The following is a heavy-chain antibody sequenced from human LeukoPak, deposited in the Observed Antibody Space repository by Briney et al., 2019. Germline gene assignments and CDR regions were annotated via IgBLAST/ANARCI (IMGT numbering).Heavy chain of an antibody. CDR1: GFTFDDYA. V-gene: IGHV3-9*01. CDR3: AKVSKGGVVVKEFDY. CDR2: ISWNSGSI. D-gene: IGHD3-22*01. J-gene: IGHJ4*02. Sequence: GRSLRPSCAASGFTFDDYAMHWVRQAPGKGLEWVSGISWNSGSIGYADSVKGRFTISRDNAKNSLYLQMNSLRAEDTALYYCAKVSKGGVVVKEFDYWGQGTLVTVSS.